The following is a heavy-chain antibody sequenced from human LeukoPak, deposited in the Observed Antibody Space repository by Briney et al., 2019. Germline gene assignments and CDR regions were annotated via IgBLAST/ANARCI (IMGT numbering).Heavy chain of an antibody. CDR2: ISGNGLNT. V-gene: IGHV3-64*01. CDR1: GFTFSTYA. CDR3: ARPGVGFWSGLHS. J-gene: IGHJ4*02. Sequence: GGSLRLSCAASGFTFSTYAMHWVRQAPGKGLEYVSAISGNGLNTYYGNSVKGRFTISRDNSKNTLYLQMGSLRAEDMAVYYCARPGVGFWSGLHSWGQGTLVTVPS. D-gene: IGHD3-3*01.